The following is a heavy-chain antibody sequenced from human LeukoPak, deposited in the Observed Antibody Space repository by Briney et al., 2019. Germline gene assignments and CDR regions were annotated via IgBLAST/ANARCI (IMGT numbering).Heavy chain of an antibody. CDR3: AKGQERTRIAARPSAFDF. D-gene: IGHD6-6*01. CDR2: IYSGGST. V-gene: IGHV3-66*01. CDR1: GFTVSSNY. Sequence: GGSLRLSCAASGFTVSSNYMSWVRQAPGKGLEWVSVIYSGGSTYYADSVKGRFTISRDNSKNTLYLQMNSLRAEDTAIYYCAKGQERTRIAARPSAFDFWGQGTLVTVSS. J-gene: IGHJ4*02.